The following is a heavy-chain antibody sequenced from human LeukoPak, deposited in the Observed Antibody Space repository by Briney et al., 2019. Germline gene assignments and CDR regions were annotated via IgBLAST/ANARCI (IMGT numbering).Heavy chain of an antibody. CDR2: IKQDGSEK. Sequence: GGSLRLSCAASGFTFSSYWMSWVRQAPGKGLEWVANIKQDGSEKYYVDSVKGRFTISRDNAKNSLYLQMNSLRAEDTAVYYCTRDATYYLRYGYFDYWGQGTLVTVSS. D-gene: IGHD2/OR15-2a*01. V-gene: IGHV3-7*01. CDR3: TRDATYYLRYGYFDY. CDR1: GFTFSSYW. J-gene: IGHJ4*02.